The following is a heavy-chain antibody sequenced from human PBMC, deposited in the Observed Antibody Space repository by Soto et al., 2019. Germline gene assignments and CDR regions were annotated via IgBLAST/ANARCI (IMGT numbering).Heavy chain of an antibody. D-gene: IGHD6-13*01. J-gene: IGHJ4*02. Sequence: QVQLVESGGGLVKPGGSLRLSCAASGFTFSDYYMSWIRQAPGKGLEWVSYISSSSSYTNYADSVKGRFTISRDNAKNSLYLQMNSLRAEDTAVYYCARDSSSWSPDEYWGQGTLVTVSS. CDR1: GFTFSDYY. CDR3: ARDSSSWSPDEY. CDR2: ISSSSSYT. V-gene: IGHV3-11*05.